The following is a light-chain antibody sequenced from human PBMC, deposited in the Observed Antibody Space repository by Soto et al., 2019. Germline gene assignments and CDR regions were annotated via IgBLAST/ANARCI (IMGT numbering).Light chain of an antibody. CDR1: QSVTNSY. V-gene: IGKV3-20*01. J-gene: IGKJ2*01. CDR2: GIS. Sequence: ESVLTQSPGTLSLSPGERATLSCRASQSVTNSYFAWYQQKPGQAPRLLIYGISNRATGIPDRFSASGSGTDFTLTISRLEPEDFVVYYCQQYSSLPHTFGQGTKLEVK. CDR3: QQYSSLPHT.